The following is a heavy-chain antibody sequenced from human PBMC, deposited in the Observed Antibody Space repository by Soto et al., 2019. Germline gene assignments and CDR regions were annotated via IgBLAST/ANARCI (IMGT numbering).Heavy chain of an antibody. J-gene: IGHJ6*03. CDR3: AKGPHSASGYYYMDV. Sequence: PSETLSLTCTVSGGSISSSSYYWGWIRQPPGKGLEWIGSIYYSGGTYYNTSLKSRVTISVDTSKNQFSLKLSYVTAGDTAVYYCAKGPHSASGYYYMDVWGKGTTVTVSS. D-gene: IGHD3-10*01. CDR1: GGSISSSSYY. CDR2: IYYSGGT. V-gene: IGHV4-39*01.